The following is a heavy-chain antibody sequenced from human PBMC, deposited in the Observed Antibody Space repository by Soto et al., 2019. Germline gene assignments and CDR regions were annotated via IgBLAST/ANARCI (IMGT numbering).Heavy chain of an antibody. CDR2: IYYSGST. CDR3: ARQGITIFGVVIISWFDP. V-gene: IGHV4-39*01. D-gene: IGHD3-3*01. J-gene: IGHJ5*02. Sequence: QLQLQESGPGLVKPSETLSLTCTVSGGSISSSSYYWGWIRQPPGKGLEWIGSIYYSGSTYYNPSLKIRVTISVDTSRKQFSLKLSSVTAADTAVYYCARQGITIFGVVIISWFDPWGQGTLVTVSS. CDR1: GGSISSSSYY.